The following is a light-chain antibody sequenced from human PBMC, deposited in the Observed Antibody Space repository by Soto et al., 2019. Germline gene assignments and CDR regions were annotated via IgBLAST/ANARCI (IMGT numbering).Light chain of an antibody. V-gene: IGLV2-11*01. CDR1: SSNVGSHNY. J-gene: IGLJ1*01. CDR3: CSFAGGLFV. CDR2: DVS. Sequence: QSVLTQPSSVSGSPGQAVTISCTGTSSNVGSHNYVSWYQQHPGQAPKLIINDVSKRPSGVPDRFSGSKSGNTASLTISGLQAEDEADYYCCSFAGGLFVFGAGTKVTVL.